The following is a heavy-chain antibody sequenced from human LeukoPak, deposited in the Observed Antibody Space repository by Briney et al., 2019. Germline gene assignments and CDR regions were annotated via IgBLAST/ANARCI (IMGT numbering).Heavy chain of an antibody. CDR3: ATAPLWSGYYTLGY. J-gene: IGHJ4*02. CDR2: FDPEDGET. Sequence: APVKVSCKVSGYTLTELSMHWVRQAPGKGLEWMGGFDPEDGETIYAQKFQGRVTMTEDTSTDTAYMELSSLRSEDTAVYYCATAPLWSGYYTLGYWGQGTLVTVSS. CDR1: GYTLTELS. D-gene: IGHD3-3*01. V-gene: IGHV1-24*01.